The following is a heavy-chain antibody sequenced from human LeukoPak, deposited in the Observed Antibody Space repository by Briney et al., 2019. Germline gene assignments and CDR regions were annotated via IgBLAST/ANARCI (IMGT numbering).Heavy chain of an antibody. CDR1: GGTFSSYA. J-gene: IGHJ5*02. V-gene: IGHV1-69*13. CDR3: ARDRDYYDSSGYFHSFDP. D-gene: IGHD3-22*01. Sequence: SVKVSCKASGGTFSSYAISWVRQAPGQGLEWMGGIIPIFGTANYAQKFQGRVTITADESTSTAYMELSSLRSEDTAVYYCARDRDYYDSSGYFHSFDPWGQGALVTVSS. CDR2: IIPIFGTA.